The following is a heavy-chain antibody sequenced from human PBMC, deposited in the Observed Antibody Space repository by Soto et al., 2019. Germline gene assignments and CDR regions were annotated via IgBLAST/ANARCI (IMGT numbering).Heavy chain of an antibody. CDR1: GFTFSSYA. D-gene: IGHD2-15*01. Sequence: EVQLLESGGGLVQPGGSLRLSCAASGFTFSSYAMSWVRQAPGKGLEWVSAISGSGGSTYYADSVKGRFTISRDNSKNTLYLQMNSLRDEDTAVYYCAKGGGSFNWFDPWGQGTLVTVSS. CDR2: ISGSGGST. J-gene: IGHJ5*02. CDR3: AKGGGSFNWFDP. V-gene: IGHV3-23*01.